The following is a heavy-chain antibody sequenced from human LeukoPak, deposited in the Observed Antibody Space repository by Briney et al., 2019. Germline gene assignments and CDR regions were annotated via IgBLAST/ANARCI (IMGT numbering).Heavy chain of an antibody. CDR3: AKCEVVPAAMLWTPDY. J-gene: IGHJ4*02. D-gene: IGHD2-2*01. CDR2: ISSSSSTI. CDR1: GFTFSSYS. V-gene: IGHV3-48*01. Sequence: GGSLRLSCAASGFTFSSYSMNWVRQAPGKGLEWVSYISSSSSTIYYADSVKGRFTISRDNSKNTLYLHMNSLRAEDTAVYYCAKCEVVPAAMLWTPDYWGQGTLVTVSS.